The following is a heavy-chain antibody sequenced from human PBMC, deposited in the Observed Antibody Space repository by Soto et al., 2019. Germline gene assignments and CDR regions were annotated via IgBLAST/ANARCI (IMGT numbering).Heavy chain of an antibody. D-gene: IGHD3-9*01. CDR3: ASVSYFNAFDF. V-gene: IGHV4-30-4*01. CDR1: GGSISSGDYY. J-gene: IGHJ4*02. Sequence: SETLSLTCTVSGGSISSGDYYWTWIRQPPGKGLEWIGYIYYSGSTYYNPSLKSRVTISVDTSKNQFSLKLSSVTAADTAVYYCASVSYFNAFDFWGQGTLVTVSS. CDR2: IYYSGST.